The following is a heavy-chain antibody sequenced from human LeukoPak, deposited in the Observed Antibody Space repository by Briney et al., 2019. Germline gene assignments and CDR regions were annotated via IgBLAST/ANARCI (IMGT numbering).Heavy chain of an antibody. Sequence: PGGSLRLSRAASGFTFSSYAMSWVCQAPGGGVEWVSAISGSGGSTYYTDSVKGRFTISRDNSKNTLYLQINSLRAEDTAVYYCAGPGVTTTRWGQGTLVTVSS. CDR2: ISGSGGST. CDR3: AGPGVTTTR. D-gene: IGHD2-21*02. CDR1: GFTFSSYA. J-gene: IGHJ4*02. V-gene: IGHV3-23*01.